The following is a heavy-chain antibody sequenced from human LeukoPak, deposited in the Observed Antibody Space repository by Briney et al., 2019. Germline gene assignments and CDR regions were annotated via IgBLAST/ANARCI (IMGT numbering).Heavy chain of an antibody. D-gene: IGHD2-21*02. CDR3: AKYGPDHLANCGGGCGKNYYYGMHV. J-gene: IGHJ6*02. CDR1: GLTFSSYG. Sequence: GGSLRLSCAASGLTFSSYGMNWVRQAPGKGLEWVAIISYDGNNKYYADSVKGRFTISRDNSRNTLYLQMNSLRAEDTAVYYCAKYGPDHLANCGGGCGKNYYYGMHVWGQGTTVTVSS. V-gene: IGHV3-30*18. CDR2: ISYDGNNK.